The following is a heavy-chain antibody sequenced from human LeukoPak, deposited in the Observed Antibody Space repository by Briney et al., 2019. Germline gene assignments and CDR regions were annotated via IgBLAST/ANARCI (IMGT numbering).Heavy chain of an antibody. Sequence: GGSLRLSCAASGFTFSSYSMNWVRQAPGKGLEWVSSISSSSSYIYYADSVKGRFTISRDNAKNSLYLQMNSLRAEDTAVYYCARVSLGRSIAARHFDYWGQGTLVTVSS. CDR1: GFTFSSYS. D-gene: IGHD6-6*01. CDR2: ISSSSSYI. CDR3: ARVSLGRSIAARHFDY. V-gene: IGHV3-21*01. J-gene: IGHJ4*02.